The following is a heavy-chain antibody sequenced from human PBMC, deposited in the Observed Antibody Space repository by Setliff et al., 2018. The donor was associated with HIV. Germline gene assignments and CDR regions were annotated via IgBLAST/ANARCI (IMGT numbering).Heavy chain of an antibody. CDR2: VSYGGTNT. Sequence: PGGSLRLSCAASGFTFSTYGMYWVRQAPGKGLEWVAVVSYGGTNTYYADSVKGRFIISRDDSESTLFLQMNSLRVDDTAVYYCARVRYCGSPSCRKEFDFWGQGTLVTVSS. CDR1: GFTFSTYG. D-gene: IGHD2-21*01. J-gene: IGHJ4*02. V-gene: IGHV3-30*19. CDR3: ARVRYCGSPSCRKEFDF.